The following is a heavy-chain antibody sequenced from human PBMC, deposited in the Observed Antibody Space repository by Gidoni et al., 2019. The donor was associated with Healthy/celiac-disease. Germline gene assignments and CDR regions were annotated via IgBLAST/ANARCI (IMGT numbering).Heavy chain of an antibody. D-gene: IGHD3-22*01. V-gene: IGHV3-15*01. CDR3: TTDPAAYYYDSSGYYPIFDY. CDR2: IKSTTVGGTT. CDR1: GFTFSNAW. J-gene: IGHJ4*02. Sequence: EVQLVESGGGLVKPGGSLRLSCAASGFTFSNAWLSWVCQVPGKGLEWVGRIKSTTVGGTTDYAAPVKGRFTISRDKSKNTLYLQRNSLKTEDTAVYYCTTDPAAYYYDSSGYYPIFDYWGQGTLVTVSS.